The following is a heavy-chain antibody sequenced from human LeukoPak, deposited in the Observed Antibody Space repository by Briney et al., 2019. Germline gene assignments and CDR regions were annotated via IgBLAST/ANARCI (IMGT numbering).Heavy chain of an antibody. CDR1: GGTFSSYT. D-gene: IGHD3-16*01. J-gene: IGHJ4*02. CDR3: ARVGAGGAADIDY. CDR2: IIPILGIA. V-gene: IGHV1-69*02. Sequence: SVKVSCKASGGTFSSYTISWVRQAPGQGLEWMGRIIPILGIANYAQKFQGRVTITADKSTSTAYMELSSLRSEDTAVYYCARVGAGGAADIDYWGQGTLVTVSS.